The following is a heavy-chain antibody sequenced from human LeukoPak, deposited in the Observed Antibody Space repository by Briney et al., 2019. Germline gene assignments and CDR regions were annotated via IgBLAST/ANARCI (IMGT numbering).Heavy chain of an antibody. CDR1: GFTFSDYA. CDR3: AKGKYSSSWYFDY. J-gene: IGHJ4*02. Sequence: GGSLRLSCASSGFTFSDYAMTWVRQSPGRGLEWVSAISGGGTYTYYADSVKGRFTISRDNSKNTLYLQMNSLRAEDTAVYYCAKGKYSSSWYFDYWGQGTLVTVSS. D-gene: IGHD6-13*01. V-gene: IGHV3-23*01. CDR2: ISGGGTYT.